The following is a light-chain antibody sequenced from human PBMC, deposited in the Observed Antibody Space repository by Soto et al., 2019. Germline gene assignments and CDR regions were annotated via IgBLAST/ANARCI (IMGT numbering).Light chain of an antibody. CDR2: GAS. Sequence: EIVMTQSPATLSVSPGERATLSCRASQSVSSNLAWYQQKPGQAPRLLIYGASTGATGIPARFSGSGSGTEFTFTISSLQSEDFAVYYCQQYNNWPLTFGQGTKVDIK. J-gene: IGKJ1*01. CDR1: QSVSSN. CDR3: QQYNNWPLT. V-gene: IGKV3-15*01.